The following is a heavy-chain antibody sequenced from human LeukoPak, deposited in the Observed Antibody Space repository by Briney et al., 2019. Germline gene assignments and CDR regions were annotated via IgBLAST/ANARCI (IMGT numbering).Heavy chain of an antibody. CDR1: GYTFTSYG. CDR3: ARGSPPRRNYDSSGYYSYYFDY. J-gene: IGHJ4*02. D-gene: IGHD3-22*01. Sequence: ASVKVSCKASGYTFTSYGISWVRQAPGQGLEWMGWISAHNGNTKNAQKIQGRVTMTTDTSTSTAYMELRSLGSDDTAVYYCARGSPPRRNYDSSGYYSYYFDYWGQGTLVTVSS. CDR2: ISAHNGNT. V-gene: IGHV1-18*01.